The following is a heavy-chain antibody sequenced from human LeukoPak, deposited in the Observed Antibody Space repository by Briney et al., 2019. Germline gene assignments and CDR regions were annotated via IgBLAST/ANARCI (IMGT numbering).Heavy chain of an antibody. CDR1: GFTFRRNW. V-gene: IGHV3-74*01. D-gene: IGHD2-8*01. J-gene: IGHJ4*02. CDR2: INSDGSVT. Sequence: GGSLRLSCAASGFTFRRNWMHWVRQAPGKGLVWVSRINSDGSVTDYADSVKGRFTISRDNGKKTLYLHMNSLRAEDTAVYYCAKDGVPSRYFGRNYFDYWGQGTLVTVSS. CDR3: AKDGVPSRYFGRNYFDY.